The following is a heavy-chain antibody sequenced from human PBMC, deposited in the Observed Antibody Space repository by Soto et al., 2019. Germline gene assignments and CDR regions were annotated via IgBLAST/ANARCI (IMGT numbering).Heavy chain of an antibody. D-gene: IGHD3-3*01. Sequence: PGGALRLSCAASGFTFSSYGMHWVRQAPGKGLEWVAVIWYDGSNKYYADSVKGRFTISRDNSKNTLYLQMNSLRAEDTAVYYCARGADFWSGSYYYYGMDVWGQGTTVPVS. CDR3: ARGADFWSGSYYYYGMDV. V-gene: IGHV3-33*01. J-gene: IGHJ6*02. CDR2: IWYDGSNK. CDR1: GFTFSSYG.